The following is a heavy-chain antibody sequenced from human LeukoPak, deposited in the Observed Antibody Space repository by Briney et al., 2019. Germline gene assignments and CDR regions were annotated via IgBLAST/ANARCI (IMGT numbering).Heavy chain of an antibody. Sequence: GGAPRLSRAAPGFTLSSFNMNWGRPGPGEGVEGGSCIGSGSRYKNYVDSVRGRFTISRDNAKNSLYLQMNSLRAEDTAVYFCASGVIIATAGSLDYWGQGTLVTVSS. V-gene: IGHV3-21*01. CDR3: ASGVIIATAGSLDY. D-gene: IGHD6-13*01. CDR1: GFTLSSFN. J-gene: IGHJ4*02. CDR2: IGSGSRYK.